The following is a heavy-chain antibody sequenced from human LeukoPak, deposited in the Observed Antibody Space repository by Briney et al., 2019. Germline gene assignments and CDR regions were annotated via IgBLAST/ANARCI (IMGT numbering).Heavy chain of an antibody. CDR2: ISAYNGNT. CDR3: ARDGPRSSSSWYGFDY. CDR1: GYTFTSYG. J-gene: IGHJ4*02. Sequence: ASVKVSCKASGYTFTSYGISWVRQAPGQGLEWMGWISAYNGNTNYAQKLQGRVTMTADTSTSTAYTELRSLRSDDTAVYYCARDGPRSSSSWYGFDYWGQGTLVTVSS. V-gene: IGHV1-18*01. D-gene: IGHD6-13*01.